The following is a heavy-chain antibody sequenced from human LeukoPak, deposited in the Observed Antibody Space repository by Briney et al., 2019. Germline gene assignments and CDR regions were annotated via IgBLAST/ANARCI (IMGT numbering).Heavy chain of an antibody. V-gene: IGHV4-39*01. Sequence: ETHSLTCSVSGGSISISSYYWGWIRQAPGKGLEWIGSIYYSGSPYYKPSLKSRVTISVDTSNNQFSQKLSSVTAADTAVYYCARHLWRSTSEPYFDYWGQGTMVSVSS. J-gene: IGHJ4*02. CDR1: GGSISISSYY. CDR3: ARHLWRSTSEPYFDY. D-gene: IGHD2-21*01. CDR2: IYYSGSP.